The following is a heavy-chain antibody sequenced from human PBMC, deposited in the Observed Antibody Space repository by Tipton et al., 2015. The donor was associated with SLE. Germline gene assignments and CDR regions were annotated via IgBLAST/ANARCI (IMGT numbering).Heavy chain of an antibody. CDR3: ARVAVAGTFDY. CDR1: GGSISSSNW. J-gene: IGHJ4*02. V-gene: IGHV4-4*02. Sequence: GLVKPSETLSLTCAVSGGSISSSNWWSWVRQPPGKGLEWIGEIYHSGSTNYNPSLQSRVTISVDKSKNQFSLKLSSVTAADTAVYYCARVAVAGTFDYWGQGTLVTVSS. CDR2: IYHSGST. D-gene: IGHD6-19*01.